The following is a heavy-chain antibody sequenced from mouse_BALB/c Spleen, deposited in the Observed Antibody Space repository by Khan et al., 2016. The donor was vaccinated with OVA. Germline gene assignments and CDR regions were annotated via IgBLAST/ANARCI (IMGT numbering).Heavy chain of an antibody. D-gene: IGHD1-3*01. CDR3: ARSGRRWDFDY. CDR2: INPSTGYT. CDR1: GYTFINYW. J-gene: IGHJ2*01. Sequence: QVQLKQSGAELAKPGASVKMSCKASGYTFINYWILWIKQRPGQGLEWIGYINPSTGYTEYNQNFKDKATLTADKSSSTAYMQLSSLTSEDSTVYYCARSGRRWDFDYGGQGTTLTVSS. V-gene: IGHV1-7*01.